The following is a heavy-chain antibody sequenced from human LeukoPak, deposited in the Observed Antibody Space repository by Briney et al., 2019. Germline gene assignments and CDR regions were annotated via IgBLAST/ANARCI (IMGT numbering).Heavy chain of an antibody. CDR2: IYYIGST. D-gene: IGHD2-21*02. J-gene: IGHJ3*02. V-gene: IGHV4-59*12. CDR3: ARMAYCGGDCHRNDAFDI. Sequence: SETLSLTCTVSGGSISSYYWRWIRQPPGKGLEWIGYIYYIGSTNYNPSLKSRVTISVDTSKNQFSLKLSSVTAADTAVYYCARMAYCGGDCHRNDAFDIWGQGTMVTVSS. CDR1: GGSISSYY.